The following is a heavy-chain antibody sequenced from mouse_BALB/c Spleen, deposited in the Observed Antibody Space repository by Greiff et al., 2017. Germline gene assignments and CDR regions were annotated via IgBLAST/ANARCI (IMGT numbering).Heavy chain of an antibody. V-gene: IGHV4-1*02. J-gene: IGHJ3*01. CDR2: INPDSSTI. Sequence: EVKLMESGGGLVQPGGSLKLSCAASGFDFSRYWMSWVRQAPGKGLEWIGEINPDSSTINYTPSLKDKFIISRDNAKNTLYLQMSKVRSEDTALYYCARDGNPFAYWGQGTLVTVSA. CDR3: ARDGNPFAY. D-gene: IGHD2-1*01. CDR1: GFDFSRYW.